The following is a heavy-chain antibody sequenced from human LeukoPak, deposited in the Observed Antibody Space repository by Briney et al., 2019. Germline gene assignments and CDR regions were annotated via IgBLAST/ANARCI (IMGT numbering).Heavy chain of an antibody. CDR3: ARDQVEDSSSWYPLRTYYYYYGMDV. D-gene: IGHD6-13*01. V-gene: IGHV1-18*01. CDR1: GYTFTSYG. CDR2: ISAYNGNT. Sequence: ASVKVSCKASGYTFTSYGISWVRPAPGQGLEWMGWISAYNGNTNYAQKLQGRVTMTTDTSTSTAYMELRSLRSDDTAVYYCARDQVEDSSSWYPLRTYYYYYGMDVWGQGTTVTVSS. J-gene: IGHJ6*02.